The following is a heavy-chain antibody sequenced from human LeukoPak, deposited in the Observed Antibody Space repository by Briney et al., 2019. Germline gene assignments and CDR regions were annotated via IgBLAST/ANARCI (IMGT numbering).Heavy chain of an antibody. D-gene: IGHD5-18*01. CDR2: IYTSGST. CDR3: ASDVDTAMAPSN. V-gene: IGHV4-61*02. Sequence: SETLSLTCTVSGGSISSGSYYWSWIRQPAGKGLEWIGRIYTSGSTNYNPSRKSRVTISVDTSKNQFSLKLSSVTAADTAVYYCASDVDTAMAPSNWGQGTLVTVSS. CDR1: GGSISSGSYY. J-gene: IGHJ4*02.